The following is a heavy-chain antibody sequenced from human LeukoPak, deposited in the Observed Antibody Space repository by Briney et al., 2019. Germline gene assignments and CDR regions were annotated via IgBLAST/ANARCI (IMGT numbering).Heavy chain of an antibody. CDR1: GFTFTTYG. D-gene: IGHD3-22*01. J-gene: IGHJ6*02. CDR3: AKGPKDYYDNSAYYYDGMDV. V-gene: IGHV3-30*18. Sequence: GGSLRLSCAASGFTFTTYGMHWVRQAPGKGLEWVAVISFDGTYKYYADSVKGRFSISRDNSENALYLQMSSLRAEDTAMYYCAKGPKDYYDNSAYYYDGMDVWGQGTAVTVSS. CDR2: ISFDGTYK.